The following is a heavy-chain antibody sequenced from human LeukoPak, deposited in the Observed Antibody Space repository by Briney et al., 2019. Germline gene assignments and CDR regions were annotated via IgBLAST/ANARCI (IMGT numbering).Heavy chain of an antibody. Sequence: SETLSLTCAVYGGSFSGYYWSWIRQPPGKGLEWIGEINHSGSTNYNPSLKSRVTISVDTSTNQFSLKLSSVTAADTAVYYCARGGNTFYYYYYMDVWGKGTTVTVSS. V-gene: IGHV4-34*01. J-gene: IGHJ6*03. CDR3: ARGGNTFYYYYYMDV. D-gene: IGHD2-2*02. CDR1: GGSFSGYY. CDR2: INHSGST.